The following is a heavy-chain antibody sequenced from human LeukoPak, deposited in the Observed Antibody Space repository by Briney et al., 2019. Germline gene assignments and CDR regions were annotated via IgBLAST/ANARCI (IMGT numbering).Heavy chain of an antibody. Sequence: PGGTLRLSCAASGFTFSSYAMHWVRQAPGQGLEWVAVISYDGSNKYYADSVKGRFTISRDNSKNTLYLQMNSLRAEDTAVYYCARDEDYGDYVRYYYYGMDVWGKGTTVTVSS. V-gene: IGHV3-30*04. D-gene: IGHD4-17*01. J-gene: IGHJ6*04. CDR2: ISYDGSNK. CDR1: GFTFSSYA. CDR3: ARDEDYGDYVRYYYYGMDV.